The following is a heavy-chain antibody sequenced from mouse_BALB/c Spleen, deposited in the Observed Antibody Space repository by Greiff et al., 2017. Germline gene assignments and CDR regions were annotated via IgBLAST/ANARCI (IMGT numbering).Heavy chain of an antibody. CDR2: INPSNGRT. D-gene: IGHD2-10*01. Sequence: VQLQQSGAELVKPGASVKLSCKASGYTFTSYWMHWVKQRPGQGLEWIGEINPSNGRTNYNEKFKSKATLTVDKSSSTAYMQLSSLTSEDSAVYYCARSYYGNYDYWGQGTTLTVSS. CDR1: GYTFTSYW. CDR3: ARSYYGNYDY. J-gene: IGHJ2*01. V-gene: IGHV1S81*02.